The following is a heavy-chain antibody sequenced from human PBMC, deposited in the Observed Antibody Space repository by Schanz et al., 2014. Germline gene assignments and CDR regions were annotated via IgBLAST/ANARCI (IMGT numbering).Heavy chain of an antibody. CDR3: ARDGEAAADCDY. CDR2: INPSGGST. CDR1: GYTFTGYY. Sequence: QVQLVQSGAEVKKPGASVKVSCKASGYTFTGYYMHWVRQAPGQGLEWMGIINPSGGSTSYAQKFQGRVTMTRDTSTSTVYMELSSLRSEDTAVYYCARDGEAAADCDYWGQGTLVTVSS. D-gene: IGHD6-13*01. V-gene: IGHV1-46*03. J-gene: IGHJ4*02.